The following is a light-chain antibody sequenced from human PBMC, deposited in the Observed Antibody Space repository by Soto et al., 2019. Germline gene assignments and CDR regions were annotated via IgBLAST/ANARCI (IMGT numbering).Light chain of an antibody. CDR2: DAS. CDR3: QQYGSSPPT. Sequence: IVLTKSPPTLSLSPGERATLSCRASQSVSSSLAWYQQKPGQAPRLLIYDASNRATGIPARFSGSESGTDFTLTIRSLEPEDFAVYYCQQYGSSPPTFAQGAKVDI. CDR1: QSVSSS. J-gene: IGKJ1*01. V-gene: IGKV3-11*01.